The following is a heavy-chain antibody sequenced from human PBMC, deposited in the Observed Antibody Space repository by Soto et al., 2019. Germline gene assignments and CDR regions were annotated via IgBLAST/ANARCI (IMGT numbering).Heavy chain of an antibody. CDR1: GFTFSSYG. CDR2: IWYDGSNK. J-gene: IGHJ4*02. Sequence: GGSLRLSCAASGFTFSSYGMHWVRQAPGKGLEWVAVIWYDGSNKYYADSVKGRFTISRDNSKNTLYLQMNSLRAEDTAVYYCARGFYDSSGEGYFDYWGQGTLVTVSS. CDR3: ARGFYDSSGEGYFDY. D-gene: IGHD3-22*01. V-gene: IGHV3-33*01.